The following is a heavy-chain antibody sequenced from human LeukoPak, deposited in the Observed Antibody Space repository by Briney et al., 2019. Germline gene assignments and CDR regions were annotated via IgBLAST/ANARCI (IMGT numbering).Heavy chain of an antibody. CDR3: ARVSYSPSPTPYDY. D-gene: IGHD2-15*01. CDR2: ISSSGTAM. V-gene: IGHV3-48*01. CDR1: GFTFCRYT. Sequence: PGGSLRLSCAASGFTFCRYTMFWVRQAPGMGLEWVSYISSSGTAMDYADSVKGRFTISRDNAKNSLYLQMNSLRAEDTAVYYCARVSYSPSPTPYDYWGQGNRVTVSS. J-gene: IGHJ4*02.